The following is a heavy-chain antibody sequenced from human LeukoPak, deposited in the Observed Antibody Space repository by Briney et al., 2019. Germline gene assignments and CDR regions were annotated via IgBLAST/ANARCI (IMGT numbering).Heavy chain of an antibody. Sequence: SETLSLTCTVSGGSITSYYWSWIRQPAGKGLEWIGRFYTSGSTNYNPSFRGRVTMSVDTSKNQFSLKLSSVTAADTAVYYCARQGKVWSGGYYYYYMDVWGKGTTVTVSS. CDR2: FYTSGST. D-gene: IGHD3-10*01. CDR1: GGSITSYY. CDR3: ARQGKVWSGGYYYYYMDV. J-gene: IGHJ6*03. V-gene: IGHV4-4*07.